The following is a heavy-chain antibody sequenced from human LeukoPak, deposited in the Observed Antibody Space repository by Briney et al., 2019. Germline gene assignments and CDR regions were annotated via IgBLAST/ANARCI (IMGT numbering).Heavy chain of an antibody. J-gene: IGHJ6*04. CDR3: AELGITMIGGV. D-gene: IGHD3-10*02. CDR2: ISSSGSTI. Sequence: PGGSLRLSCAAPGFNFNIYEMNWVRQAPGKGLEWVSYISSSGSTIYYADSVKGRFTISRDNAKNSLYLQMNSLRAEDTAVYYCAELGITMIGGVWGKGTTVTISS. CDR1: GFNFNIYE. V-gene: IGHV3-48*03.